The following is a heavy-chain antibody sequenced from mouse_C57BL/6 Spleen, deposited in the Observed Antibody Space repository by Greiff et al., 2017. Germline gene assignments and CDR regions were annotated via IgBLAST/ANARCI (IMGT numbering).Heavy chain of an antibody. CDR2: IYPRSGNT. CDR3: ARRSTTVGADYYAMDY. D-gene: IGHD1-1*01. Sequence: QVQLQESGAELARPGASVKLSCKASGYTFTSYGISWVKQRTGQGLEWIGEIYPRSGNTYYNEKFKGKATLTADKSSSTAYMELRSLTSEDSAVYFCARRSTTVGADYYAMDYWGQGTSVTVSS. V-gene: IGHV1-81*01. CDR1: GYTFTSYG. J-gene: IGHJ4*01.